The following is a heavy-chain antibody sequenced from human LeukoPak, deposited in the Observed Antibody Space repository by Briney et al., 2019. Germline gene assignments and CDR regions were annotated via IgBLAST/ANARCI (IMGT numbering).Heavy chain of an antibody. J-gene: IGHJ4*02. CDR3: ASRYCSGGSCYCDRY. V-gene: IGHV3-21*01. CDR1: GFTFNTYS. D-gene: IGHD2-15*01. Sequence: PGGSLRLSCAASGFTFNTYSMNWVRQAPGKGLEWVSSISSSSSYIYYSDPVKGRFTISRDNAKNSLYLQMNSLRAEDTAVYFCASRYCSGGSCYCDRYWGQGTLVTVSS. CDR2: ISSSSSYI.